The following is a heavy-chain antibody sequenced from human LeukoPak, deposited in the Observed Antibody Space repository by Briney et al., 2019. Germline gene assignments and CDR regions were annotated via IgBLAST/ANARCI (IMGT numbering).Heavy chain of an antibody. CDR1: GYTFTSYD. CDR3: ARGVRGALPPTYYYYIDV. V-gene: IGHV1-8*01. Sequence: ASVKVSCKASGYTFTSYDINWVRQATGQGLEWMGWMNPNSGNTRYAQKFQDRLTMNRNTSISTAYTELSSLRSEDTAVYYCARGVRGALPPTYYYYIDVWGKGTTVTVSS. J-gene: IGHJ6*03. D-gene: IGHD3-10*01. CDR2: MNPNSGNT.